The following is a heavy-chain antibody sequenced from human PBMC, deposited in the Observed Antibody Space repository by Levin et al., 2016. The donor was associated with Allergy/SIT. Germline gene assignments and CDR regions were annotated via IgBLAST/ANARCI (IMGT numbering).Heavy chain of an antibody. CDR3: AKKIFGVNWSGYFDH. V-gene: IGHV3-23*01. Sequence: GESLKISCAASGFNFNNYAMSWVRQAPGKGLEWVSGISASGDTDYADFVKGRFTISRDFSTDTLFLQMNSLRAEDTGVYFCAKKIFGVNWSGYFDHWGQGGQVTVS. D-gene: IGHD3-3*01. CDR2: ISASGDT. CDR1: GFNFNNYA. J-gene: IGHJ4*02.